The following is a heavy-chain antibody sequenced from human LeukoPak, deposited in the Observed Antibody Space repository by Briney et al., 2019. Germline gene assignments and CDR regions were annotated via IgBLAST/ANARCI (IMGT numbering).Heavy chain of an antibody. D-gene: IGHD3-3*01. CDR1: GGSISGYY. Sequence: SETLSLTCTVSGGSISGYYWTWIRQPPGKGLEWIGYVYYSGSTNYNPSLKSRVIILVDTSKNQFSLKLSSVTAADTAVYYCARGTIFGVATNWFDPWGQETLVTVSS. V-gene: IGHV4-59*01. CDR3: ARGTIFGVATNWFDP. CDR2: VYYSGST. J-gene: IGHJ5*02.